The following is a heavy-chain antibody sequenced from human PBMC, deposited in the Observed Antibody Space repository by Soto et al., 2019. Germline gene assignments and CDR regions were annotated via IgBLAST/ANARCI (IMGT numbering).Heavy chain of an antibody. CDR3: AAIPGWDYYGLDV. CDR2: ISSDGSST. Sequence: EMQLVESGGGLVQPGGSLRLSCEASGLTFSLFWMHWVRQVPGKGLVWVSSISSDGSSTVYADSVRGRFTVSRDNAKNTLYLQMNSLRAEDAAVYYCAAIPGWDYYGLDVWGQGTTVTVSS. J-gene: IGHJ6*02. D-gene: IGHD1-26*01. CDR1: GLTFSLFW. V-gene: IGHV3-74*01.